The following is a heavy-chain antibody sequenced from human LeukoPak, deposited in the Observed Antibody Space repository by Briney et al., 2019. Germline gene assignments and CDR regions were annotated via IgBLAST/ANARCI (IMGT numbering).Heavy chain of an antibody. V-gene: IGHV3-23*01. CDR2: LSGTSDST. Sequence: GGSLRLSCAASGFTFSNYGMSWVRQAPGKGLEWVSALSGTSDSTYYADSVKGRFSISRDNSKNTLYLQISSLRVEDTAVYYCAKVATWTHFDYWGQGILITVSS. CDR3: AKVATWTHFDY. J-gene: IGHJ4*02. D-gene: IGHD3/OR15-3a*01. CDR1: GFTFSNYG.